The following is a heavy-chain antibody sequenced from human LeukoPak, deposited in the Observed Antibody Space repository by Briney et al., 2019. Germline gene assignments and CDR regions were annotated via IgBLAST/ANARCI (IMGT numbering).Heavy chain of an antibody. CDR3: ARDLSDYDFWSGYQRGYYGMDV. D-gene: IGHD3-3*01. J-gene: IGHJ6*02. CDR2: IWYDGSNK. V-gene: IGHV3-33*01. Sequence: HSGGSLRLSCAASGFTFSSYGMHWVRQAPGKGLEWVAVIWYDGSNKYYADSVKGRFTISRDNSKNTLYLQMNSLRAEDTAVYYCARDLSDYDFWSGYQRGYYGMDVWGQGTTVTVSS. CDR1: GFTFSSYG.